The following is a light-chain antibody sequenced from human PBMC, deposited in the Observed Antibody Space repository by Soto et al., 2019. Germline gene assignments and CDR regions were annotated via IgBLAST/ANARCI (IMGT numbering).Light chain of an antibody. Sequence: EIVLTQSPGTLSLSPGERATLSCRASQSISSSYLAWYQQKPGQAPRLLIFGASNRATGIPDRFTGSESGTDFTLTITILEPEDFAVYDCQHYGSSPRTFGQGTKVEFK. CDR1: QSISSSY. CDR2: GAS. CDR3: QHYGSSPRT. V-gene: IGKV3-20*01. J-gene: IGKJ1*01.